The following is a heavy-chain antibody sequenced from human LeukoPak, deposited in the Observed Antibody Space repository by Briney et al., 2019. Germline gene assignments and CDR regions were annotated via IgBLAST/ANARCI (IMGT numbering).Heavy chain of an antibody. J-gene: IGHJ4*02. D-gene: IGHD3-3*01. CDR2: INSDGSST. Sequence: PGGSLRLSCAASGFTFSSYWMHWVRQAPGKGLVWVSRINSDGSSTSYADSVKGRFTISRDNAKNTLYLQMNSLRAEDTAVYYCARALYDFWSGYYEDLHYWGQGTLVTVSS. CDR1: GFTFSSYW. V-gene: IGHV3-74*01. CDR3: ARALYDFWSGYYEDLHY.